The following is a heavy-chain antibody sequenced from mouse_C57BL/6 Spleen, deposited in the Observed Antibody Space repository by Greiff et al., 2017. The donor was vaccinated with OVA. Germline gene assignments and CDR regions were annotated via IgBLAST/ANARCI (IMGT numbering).Heavy chain of an antibody. CDR2: ISYDGSN. CDR3: ARGIYYENYDAMDY. V-gene: IGHV3-6*01. Sequence: EVKLVESGPGLVKPSQSLSLTCSVTGYSITSGYYWYWIRQFPGNKLEWMGYISYDGSNNYKKYLKNRISITRDTSKNQVFLKLNSVTTEDTATYYCARGIYYENYDAMDYWGQGTSVTVSS. J-gene: IGHJ4*01. CDR1: GYSITSGYY. D-gene: IGHD2-4*01.